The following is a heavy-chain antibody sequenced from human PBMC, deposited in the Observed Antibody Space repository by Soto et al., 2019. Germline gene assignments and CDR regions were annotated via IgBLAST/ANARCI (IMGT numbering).Heavy chain of an antibody. CDR2: IIPIFGTA. Sequence: ASVKVSCKASGGTFSSYAISWVRQAPGQGLEWMGGIIPIFGTANYARKLRGSVTLTADESTRTAYLELSSLRSEDTAVYYCAASITMIVVVSAAFDIWGQGTMVTVSS. J-gene: IGHJ3*02. V-gene: IGHV1-69*13. CDR3: AASITMIVVVSAAFDI. CDR1: GGTFSSYA. D-gene: IGHD3-22*01.